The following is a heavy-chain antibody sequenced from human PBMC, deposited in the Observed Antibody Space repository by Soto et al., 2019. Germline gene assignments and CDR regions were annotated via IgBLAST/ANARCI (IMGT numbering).Heavy chain of an antibody. D-gene: IGHD6-13*01. CDR1: GFTFSSCG. CDR3: AKGLKRSWQNYYYGMDV. CDR2: ISYDGSNK. V-gene: IGHV3-30*18. Sequence: QVQLVESGGGVVQPGRSLRLSCAASGFTFSSCGMHWVRQAPGKGLEWVAVISYDGSNKYYADSVKGRFTISRDNSKNTLYLQMNSLRAEDTAVYYCAKGLKRSWQNYYYGMDVWGQGTTVTVSS. J-gene: IGHJ6*02.